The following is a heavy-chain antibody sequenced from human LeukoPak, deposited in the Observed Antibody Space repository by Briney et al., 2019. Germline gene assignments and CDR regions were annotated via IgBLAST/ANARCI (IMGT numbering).Heavy chain of an antibody. J-gene: IGHJ4*02. CDR2: INACNGNT. D-gene: IGHD3-22*01. V-gene: IGHV1-3*01. CDR1: GYTFTSYA. CDR3: SRDEGYYDSSGYFFDY. Sequence: SVKVPCKSSGYTFTSYAMHWVRQAPGQRLEWMGWINACNGNTKYSQKFQGRVTITRDTSASTAYMELSRLRSEDADVYYCSRDEGYYDSSGYFFDYWGQGTLVTVSS.